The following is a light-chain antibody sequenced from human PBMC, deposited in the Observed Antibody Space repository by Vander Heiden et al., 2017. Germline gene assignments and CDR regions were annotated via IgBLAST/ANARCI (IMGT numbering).Light chain of an antibody. Sequence: SYDLTPPPSVSVSPGQTASITRSGHNLGDKYACWYQQKPGQSPVLVIYQNSKRPSGIPARFSGSNPGNTATLTIRGAQAVDEAEYYCQAWDSSTVWVFGGGTKLTVL. V-gene: IGLV3-1*01. J-gene: IGLJ3*02. CDR1: NLGDKY. CDR3: QAWDSSTVWV. CDR2: QNS.